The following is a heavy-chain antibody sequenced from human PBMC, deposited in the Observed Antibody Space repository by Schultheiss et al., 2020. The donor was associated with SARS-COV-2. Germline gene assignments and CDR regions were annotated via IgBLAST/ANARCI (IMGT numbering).Heavy chain of an antibody. V-gene: IGHV3-64D*06. CDR3: VKGLQWLRFGY. D-gene: IGHD5-12*01. Sequence: GESLKISCSASGFTFSSYAMHWVRQAPGKGLEYVSAISSNGGSTYYADSVKGRFTISRDNSKNTLYLQMSSLRAEDTAVYYCVKGLQWLRFGYWGQGTLVTVSS. CDR1: GFTFSSYA. CDR2: ISSNGGST. J-gene: IGHJ4*02.